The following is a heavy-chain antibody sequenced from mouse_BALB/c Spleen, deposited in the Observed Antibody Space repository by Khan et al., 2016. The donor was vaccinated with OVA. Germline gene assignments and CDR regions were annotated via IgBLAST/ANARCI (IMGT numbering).Heavy chain of an antibody. CDR2: INPNNGGT. Sequence: EVQLKESGPDLVKPGASVKISCKASGYSFTGYYMHWVKQSHGKSLEWIGRINPNNGGTSYNQKFKGKAILTVDKSSSTAYMELRSLTSEDSAVYYCAFDGYFSAWFAYWGQGTLVTVSA. V-gene: IGHV1-26*01. D-gene: IGHD2-3*01. CDR1: GYSFTGYY. J-gene: IGHJ3*01. CDR3: AFDGYFSAWFAY.